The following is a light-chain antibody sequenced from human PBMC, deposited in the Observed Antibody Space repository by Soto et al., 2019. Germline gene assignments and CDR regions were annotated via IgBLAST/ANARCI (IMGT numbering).Light chain of an antibody. V-gene: IGKV3-11*01. CDR1: QSVSSY. Sequence: EIVLTQSPATLSLSPGERATLSCRASQSVSSYLAWYQHKPGQAPRLLIYDASNRATGIPARFSGSGSGTDFTLTISSLEPEDSAVYYCQQRTNWPLTFGGGTKVDI. J-gene: IGKJ4*01. CDR3: QQRTNWPLT. CDR2: DAS.